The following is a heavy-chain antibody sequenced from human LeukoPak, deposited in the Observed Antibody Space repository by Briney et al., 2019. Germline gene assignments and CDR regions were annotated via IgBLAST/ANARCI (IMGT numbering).Heavy chain of an antibody. J-gene: IGHJ3*02. V-gene: IGHV3-53*01. D-gene: IGHD6-13*01. CDR3: AREDKQQLVRGAFDI. Sequence: GGSLRLSCAASGFTFSNYAMSWVRQVPGKGLEWVSVIYSGGSTYYADSVKGRFTISRDNSKNTLYLQMNSLRAEDTAVYYCAREDKQQLVRGAFDIWGQGTMVTVSS. CDR1: GFTFSNYA. CDR2: IYSGGST.